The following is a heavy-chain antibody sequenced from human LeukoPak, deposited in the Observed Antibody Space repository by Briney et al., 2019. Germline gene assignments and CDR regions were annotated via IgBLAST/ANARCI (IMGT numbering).Heavy chain of an antibody. CDR3: ASNGRSGYYYYYYGMDV. V-gene: IGHV4-59*12. Sequence: SETLSLTCTVSGGSISSYYWSWIRQPPGKGLEWIGYIYYSGSTNYNPSLKSRVTISVDTSKNQFPLKLSSVTAADTAVYYCASNGRSGYYYYYYGMDVWGQGTTVTVSS. CDR1: GGSISSYY. D-gene: IGHD3-22*01. CDR2: IYYSGST. J-gene: IGHJ6*02.